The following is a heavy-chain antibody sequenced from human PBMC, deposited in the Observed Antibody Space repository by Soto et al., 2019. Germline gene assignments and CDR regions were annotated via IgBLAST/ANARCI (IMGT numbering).Heavy chain of an antibody. J-gene: IGHJ4*02. D-gene: IGHD3-3*01. V-gene: IGHV1-2*02. Sequence: QVQLVQSGAEVKKPGASVKVSCKASGYTFTGYYMHWVRQAPGQGLEWMGWINPNSGGTNYAQKFQGRVTMRRDTSNSTAYMELSRLRSDDTAVYYCARDGNYDFWSGPMREDLDYWGQGTLVTVSS. CDR3: ARDGNYDFWSGPMREDLDY. CDR1: GYTFTGYY. CDR2: INPNSGGT.